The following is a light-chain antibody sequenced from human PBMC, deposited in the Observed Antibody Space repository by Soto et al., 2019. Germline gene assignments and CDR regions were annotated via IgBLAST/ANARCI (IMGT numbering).Light chain of an antibody. V-gene: IGLV3-21*04. CDR3: QVWDSGSGRVV. CDR1: NIGSRS. Sequence: SYELTQAPSVSVAPGKTASITCGGANIGSRSVHWYQQKPGQAPVTVICFDSDRPSGIPERFSGSNSGNTATLTISRVEAEDEADYYCQVWDSGSGRVVFGGGTQLTVL. CDR2: FDS. J-gene: IGLJ7*01.